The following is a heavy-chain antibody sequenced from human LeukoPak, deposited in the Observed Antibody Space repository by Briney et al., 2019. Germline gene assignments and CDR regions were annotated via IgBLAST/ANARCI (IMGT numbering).Heavy chain of an antibody. CDR3: ATYDQKLAFDN. V-gene: IGHV4-4*07. Sequence: SETLSLTCTVFGGSISSFHWAWIRQPAGKGLEWIGRMYTSGSTNYNPSLKSRVTMSVDTSKKQFSLKLNSVTAADTAVYYCATYDQKLAFDNWGQGTLVTVSS. CDR2: MYTSGST. J-gene: IGHJ4*02. D-gene: IGHD6-13*01. CDR1: GGSISSFH.